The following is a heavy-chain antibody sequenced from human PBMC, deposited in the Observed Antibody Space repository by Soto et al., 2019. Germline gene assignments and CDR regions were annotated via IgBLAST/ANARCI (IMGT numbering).Heavy chain of an antibody. D-gene: IGHD3-9*01. Sequence: SETLSLTCAVDGRSFSGYYWSWIRRPPGKGLEWIGEINHSGSTNYNPSLKSRVTISVDTSKNQFPLKLSSVTAADTAVYYCARGLEPDILTGYNWFDPWGQGTLVTVSS. J-gene: IGHJ5*02. CDR1: GRSFSGYY. CDR2: INHSGST. V-gene: IGHV4-34*01. CDR3: ARGLEPDILTGYNWFDP.